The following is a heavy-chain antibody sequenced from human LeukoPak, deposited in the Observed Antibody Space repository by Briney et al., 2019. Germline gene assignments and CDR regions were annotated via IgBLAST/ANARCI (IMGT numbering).Heavy chain of an antibody. J-gene: IGHJ5*02. Sequence: PSETLSLTCSVSGGSISSSTYFWGWIRQPPGKGLEWIASIHYSGSTYSNPSLKSRVTISVGTSKNQFSLRLSSVTAADTAVYYCARGTGRYYDFWSGYYTGDWFDPWGQGTLVTVSS. D-gene: IGHD3-3*01. CDR2: IHYSGST. CDR3: ARGTGRYYDFWSGYYTGDWFDP. V-gene: IGHV4-39*07. CDR1: GGSISSSTYF.